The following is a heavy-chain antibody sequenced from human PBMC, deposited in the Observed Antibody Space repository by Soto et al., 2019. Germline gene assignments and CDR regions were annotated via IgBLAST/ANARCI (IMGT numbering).Heavy chain of an antibody. CDR3: ARDPEGTPNDLTFDY. CDR2: IWYDGSYK. CDR1: GFSFSSYG. D-gene: IGHD3-3*01. V-gene: IGHV3-33*01. J-gene: IGHJ4*02. Sequence: QVQLVESGGGVVQPGRSLRLSCAASGFSFSSYGMHWVRQAPGKGLEWVAVIWYDGSYKYYADSVKGRFTISRDTSKNTLYLQMNSLRAEDTAVYYCARDPEGTPNDLTFDYWGQGALVTVSS.